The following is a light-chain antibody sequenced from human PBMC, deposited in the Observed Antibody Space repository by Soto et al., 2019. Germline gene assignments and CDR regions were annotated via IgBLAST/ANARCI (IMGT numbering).Light chain of an antibody. V-gene: IGLV3-21*02. Sequence: SYELTQSPSVSVAPGQTARITCGGNNIGSKNVHWFQQRPGQAPVLVVFYDDDRPSGIPDRFSGSNSGNTATLTISRVEAGDEADYYCQVWDSDVLHHVFGTGTKLTVL. J-gene: IGLJ1*01. CDR1: NIGSKN. CDR2: YDD. CDR3: QVWDSDVLHHV.